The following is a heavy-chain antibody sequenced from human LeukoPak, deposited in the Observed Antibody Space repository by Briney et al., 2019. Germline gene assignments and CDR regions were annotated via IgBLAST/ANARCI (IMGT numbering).Heavy chain of an antibody. Sequence: SETLSLTCTVSGYSISSGYYWGWIRQPPGKGLEWIGSIYHSGSTYYNPSLKSRVTISVDTSKNQFSLELSSVTAADTAVYYCARVLYDSSGYYSYYFDYWGQGTLVTVSS. J-gene: IGHJ4*02. D-gene: IGHD3-22*01. CDR1: GYSISSGYY. V-gene: IGHV4-38-2*02. CDR2: IYHSGST. CDR3: ARVLYDSSGYYSYYFDY.